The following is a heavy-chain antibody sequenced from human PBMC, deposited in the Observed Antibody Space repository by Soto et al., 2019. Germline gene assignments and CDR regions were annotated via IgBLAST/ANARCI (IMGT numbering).Heavy chain of an antibody. J-gene: IGHJ6*02. Sequence: ASVKVSCKASGCTFSSYAISWVRQAPGQGLEWMGGIIPIFGTANYAQKFQGRVTITADESTSTAYMELSSLRSEDTAVYYCARDKAFRQYQLLFYYYGMDVWGQGTTVTVSS. V-gene: IGHV1-69*13. CDR2: IIPIFGTA. CDR1: GCTFSSYA. CDR3: ARDKAFRQYQLLFYYYGMDV. D-gene: IGHD2-2*01.